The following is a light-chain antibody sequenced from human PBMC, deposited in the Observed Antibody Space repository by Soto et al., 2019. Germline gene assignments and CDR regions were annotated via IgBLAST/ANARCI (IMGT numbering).Light chain of an antibody. CDR3: HQYNNWPRT. V-gene: IGKV3-15*01. CDR2: GAS. CDR1: QSVRNN. Sequence: EVVMTQSPATLSVSPGERATLSCRASQSVRNNLAWYPQKPGQAPSLPIYGASTRATGIPARFSGSGSGTEFTLTISSLQSEDFAVYFCHQYNNWPRTFGQGTRLEIK. J-gene: IGKJ5*01.